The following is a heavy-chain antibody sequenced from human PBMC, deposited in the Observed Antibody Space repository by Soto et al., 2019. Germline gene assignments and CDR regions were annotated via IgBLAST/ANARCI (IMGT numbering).Heavy chain of an antibody. CDR1: GFTFSSYW. CDR2: IKQDGSEK. V-gene: IGHV3-7*01. J-gene: IGHJ6*03. Sequence: GGSLRLSCAASGFTFSSYWMSWVRQAPGKGLEWVANIKQDGSEKYYVDSVKGRFTISRDNAKNSLYLQMNSLRAEDTAVYYCARAYFDWLLLGSYYYMDVWGKGTTVTVSS. CDR3: ARAYFDWLLLGSYYYMDV. D-gene: IGHD3-9*01.